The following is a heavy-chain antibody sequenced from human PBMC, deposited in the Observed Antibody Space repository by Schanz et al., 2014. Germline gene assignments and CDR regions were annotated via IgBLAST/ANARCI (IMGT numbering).Heavy chain of an antibody. D-gene: IGHD5-18*01. J-gene: IGHJ4*01. CDR3: ARARGYNYGLFDY. V-gene: IGHV4-31*03. CDR2: ISYSGRT. CDR1: GASISSRDFY. Sequence: QVQLQESGPGLVKPSQTLSLTCTVSGASISSRDFYWSWIRQFPGKGLEWIGYISYSGRTYYSPSLKSRLTMSVDTSKNHFSLRLTSVSAADTAVYYCARARGYNYGLFDYWGLGTLVTVSS.